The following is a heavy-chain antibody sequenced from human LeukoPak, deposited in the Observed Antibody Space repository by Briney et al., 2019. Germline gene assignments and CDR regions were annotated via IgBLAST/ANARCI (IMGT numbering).Heavy chain of an antibody. Sequence: SETLSLTCSVSGASVTTTAYFWSWIRQPAGEGLEWIGRIYASGNIHYNPSLRSRVTMSLDTSKNQFSLTMNSVTAADSAVYFCASYREAYDLYPHGLDVWGRGTVVTVS. J-gene: IGHJ3*01. V-gene: IGHV4-61*02. D-gene: IGHD5-24*01. CDR1: GASVTTTAYF. CDR2: IYASGNI. CDR3: ASYREAYDLYPHGLDV.